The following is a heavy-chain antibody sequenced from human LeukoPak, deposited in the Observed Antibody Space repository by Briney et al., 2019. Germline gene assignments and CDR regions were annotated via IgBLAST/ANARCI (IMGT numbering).Heavy chain of an antibody. D-gene: IGHD1-26*01. CDR3: ARDPGSGSYGTD. CDR2: IIPIYPTT. J-gene: IGHJ4*02. Sequence: ASVNVSCKASGGTFNSFALSWVRQAPGQRLEWMGGIIPIYPTTDYAQRFQGRVTITADKSTSTAYMELSSLRSEDTAVYYCARDPGSGSYGTDWGQGTLVTVSS. CDR1: GGTFNSFA. V-gene: IGHV1-69*06.